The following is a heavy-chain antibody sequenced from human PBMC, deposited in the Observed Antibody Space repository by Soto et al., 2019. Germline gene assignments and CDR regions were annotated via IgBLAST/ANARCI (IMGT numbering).Heavy chain of an antibody. J-gene: IGHJ6*02. CDR3: ARTSLVYGSGSYDYYNYGMDV. V-gene: IGHV4-59*01. D-gene: IGHD3-10*01. CDR1: GGSISSYY. CDR2: IYYSGGT. Sequence: PSETLSLTCSVSGGSISSYYWTWIRQPPGKGLEWFGYIYYSGGTNYNPSLKSRVTISVDTSKNQFSLKLSSVTAADTAVYYCARTSLVYGSGSYDYYNYGMDVWGQGTSVTVSS.